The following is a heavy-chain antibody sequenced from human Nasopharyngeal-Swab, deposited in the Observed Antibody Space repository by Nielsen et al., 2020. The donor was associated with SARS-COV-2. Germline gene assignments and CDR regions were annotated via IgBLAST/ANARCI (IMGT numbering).Heavy chain of an antibody. CDR2: ISGSGGST. D-gene: IGHD2-15*01. V-gene: IGHV3-23*01. CDR3: AKRLAGYCSGGSCPRGWYFDL. CDR1: GFTFSSYA. J-gene: IGHJ2*01. Sequence: GESLKISCAASGFTFSSYAMSWVRQAPGKGLEWVSAISGSGGSTYYADSVKGRFTISRDNSKNTLYLQMNSLRAEDTAVYYWAKRLAGYCSGGSCPRGWYFDLWGRGTLVTVSS.